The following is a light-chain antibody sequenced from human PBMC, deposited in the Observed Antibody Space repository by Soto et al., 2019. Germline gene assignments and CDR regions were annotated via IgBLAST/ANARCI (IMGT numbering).Light chain of an antibody. V-gene: IGKV3-20*01. J-gene: IGKJ2*01. CDR1: QSVDSIY. CDR2: SAS. CDR3: QQYGSSPYT. Sequence: EIVLTQSPGTLSLSPGERATLSCRASQSVDSIYIAWYQQKPGQPPRPLIYSASSWATGVPARFSGSGSGTDFTLTISRLEPEDSAVYYCQQYGSSPYTFGQGTKLEIK.